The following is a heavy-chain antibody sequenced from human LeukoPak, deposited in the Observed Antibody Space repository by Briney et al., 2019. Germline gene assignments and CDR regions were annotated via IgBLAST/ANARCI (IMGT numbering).Heavy chain of an antibody. CDR2: MNPNSGNT. CDR3: ARGRYDSSGYYPDY. CDR1: GYTFTSYD. J-gene: IGHJ4*02. Sequence: ASVKVSCKASGYTFTSYDINWVRQATGQGLEWMGWMNPNSGNTGYAQKFQGRVTMTRNTSIGTAYMELSSLRSEDTAVYYCARGRYDSSGYYPDYWGQGTLVTVSS. V-gene: IGHV1-8*01. D-gene: IGHD3-22*01.